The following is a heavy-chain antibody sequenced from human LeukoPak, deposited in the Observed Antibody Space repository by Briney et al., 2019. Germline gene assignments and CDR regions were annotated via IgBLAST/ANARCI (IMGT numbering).Heavy chain of an antibody. CDR2: ISTSGSTK. J-gene: IGHJ3*02. Sequence: PGGSLRFSCAASGFTITGYEMHWVRQAPGKGLEWVSSISTSGSTKYYADSVKGRFTISRDNAKNSLYLHMNSLRAEDTAVYYVVTDAFDIWGQGTMVTVSS. CDR1: GFTITGYE. D-gene: IGHD2-21*02. V-gene: IGHV3-48*03. CDR3: VTDAFDI.